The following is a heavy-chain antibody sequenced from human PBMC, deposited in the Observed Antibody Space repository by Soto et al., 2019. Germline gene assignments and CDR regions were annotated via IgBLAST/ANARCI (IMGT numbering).Heavy chain of an antibody. CDR3: ESGIQLWLRRINNGYSG. CDR1: GGTFSTYA. Sequence: QVQLVQSGAEVKKPESSVKVSCKAPGGTFSTYAISWVRQAPGQGLEWMGGIIPMFGTANYAQRFQDRVTITADEDTTTVYMELRIMRSEDTAVDFCESGIQLWLRRINNGYSGWGQGTLVTVSS. CDR2: IIPMFGTA. D-gene: IGHD5-18*01. V-gene: IGHV1-69*12. J-gene: IGHJ4*02.